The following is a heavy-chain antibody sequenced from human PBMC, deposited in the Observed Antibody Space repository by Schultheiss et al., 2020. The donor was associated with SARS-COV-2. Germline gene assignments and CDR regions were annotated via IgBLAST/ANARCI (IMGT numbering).Heavy chain of an antibody. CDR1: GYNFSRYW. CDR3: ARGTVGDKDYYYYMDV. Sequence: GESLKISCRGSGYNFSRYWIGWVRQMPGKGLECMGIIYPGDSDTRYSPSFQGQVTISADKSISTAYLQWSSLKASDTAMYYCARGTVGDKDYYYYMDVWGKGTTVTVSS. D-gene: IGHD1-7*01. J-gene: IGHJ6*03. V-gene: IGHV5-51*01. CDR2: IYPGDSDT.